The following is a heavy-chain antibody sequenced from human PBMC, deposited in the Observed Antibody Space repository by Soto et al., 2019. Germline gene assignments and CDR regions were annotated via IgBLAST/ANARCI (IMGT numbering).Heavy chain of an antibody. D-gene: IGHD4-17*01. CDR2: ISYDGSNK. V-gene: IGHV3-30*18. J-gene: IGHJ3*02. Sequence: QVQLVESGGGVVQPGRSLRLSCAASGFTFSSYGMHWVRQAPGKGLEWVAVISYDGSNKYYADSVKGRFTISRDKSKNPLYLQMNSLRAEDTAVYYCAKVDGYDYGDSDAFDIWGQGTMVTVSS. CDR3: AKVDGYDYGDSDAFDI. CDR1: GFTFSSYG.